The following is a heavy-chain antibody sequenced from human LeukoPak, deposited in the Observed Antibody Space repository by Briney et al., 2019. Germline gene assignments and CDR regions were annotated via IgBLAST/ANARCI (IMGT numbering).Heavy chain of an antibody. CDR1: GFTFSSYW. CDR3: ARQIHSSGYDYWY. D-gene: IGHD5-12*01. CDR2: INSDGSST. J-gene: IGHJ4*02. Sequence: PGGSLRLSCAASGFTFSSYWMHWVRQAPGKGLVWVSRINSDGSSTSYADSVKGRFTISRDNAKNTLYLQMNSLRAEDTAVYYCARQIHSSGYDYWYWGQGTLVTVSS. V-gene: IGHV3-74*01.